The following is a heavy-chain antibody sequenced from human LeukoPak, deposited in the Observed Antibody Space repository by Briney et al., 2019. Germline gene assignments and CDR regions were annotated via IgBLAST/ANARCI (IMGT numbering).Heavy chain of an antibody. CDR1: GGSFSDYY. D-gene: IGHD3-22*01. J-gene: IGHJ4*02. Sequence: SETLSLTCASCGGSFSDYYWSWIRQPPGKGLEWIGEINHSGSTNYNPSLTSRVTMSVDTSKNQFSLKLSSVTAADTAVYYCARGPPRDFGTSGFYYNYWGQGTRVTVSS. CDR2: INHSGST. V-gene: IGHV4-34*01. CDR3: ARGPPRDFGTSGFYYNY.